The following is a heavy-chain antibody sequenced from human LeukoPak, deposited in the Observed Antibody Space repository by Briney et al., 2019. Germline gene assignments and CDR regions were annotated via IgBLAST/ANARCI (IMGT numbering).Heavy chain of an antibody. CDR3: ARRYSSSRYDAFDI. CDR2: ISSSSSYI. J-gene: IGHJ3*02. D-gene: IGHD6-13*01. Sequence: PGGSLRLSCAASGFTFSSYSMSWVRQAPGKGLEWVSSISSSSSYIYCADSVKGRFTISRDNAKNSLYLQMNSLRAEDTAVYYCARRYSSSRYDAFDIWGQGTMVTVSS. CDR1: GFTFSSYS. V-gene: IGHV3-21*01.